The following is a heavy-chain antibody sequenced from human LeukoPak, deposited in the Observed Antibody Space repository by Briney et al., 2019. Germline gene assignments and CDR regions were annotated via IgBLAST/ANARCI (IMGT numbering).Heavy chain of an antibody. J-gene: IGHJ4*02. V-gene: IGHV3-7*01. Sequence: GGSLSLSCAASGFTFSSYWMSCVRQPPGKGLEWVGNIKQDGSEKHYVDSVKGRFIISRDNAKNSLYLQMNSLRAEDTAVYYCARGFLERLFWGQGTLVTVSS. CDR3: ARGFLERLF. D-gene: IGHD3-3*01. CDR1: GFTFSSYW. CDR2: IKQDGSEK.